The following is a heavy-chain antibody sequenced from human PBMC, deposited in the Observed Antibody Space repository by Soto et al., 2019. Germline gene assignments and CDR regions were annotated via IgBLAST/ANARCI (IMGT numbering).Heavy chain of an antibody. Sequence: QVQLVESGGGVVQPGRSLRLSCAASGFTFSSYGMHWVRQAPGKGLEWVAVIWYDGSNKYYADSVKGRFTISRDNSRNRLYLQMTSLRAEDTAVYYCARDRDCGGDCYSLSFDYWGQGTLVTVSS. CDR2: IWYDGSNK. D-gene: IGHD2-21*02. CDR1: GFTFSSYG. V-gene: IGHV3-33*01. J-gene: IGHJ4*02. CDR3: ARDRDCGGDCYSLSFDY.